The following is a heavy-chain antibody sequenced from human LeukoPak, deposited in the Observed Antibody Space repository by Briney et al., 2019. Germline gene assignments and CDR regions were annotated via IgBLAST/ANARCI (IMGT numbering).Heavy chain of an antibody. Sequence: SETLSLTCGIYSGSFSDYYWSWIRQPPGKGLDWIGEISHSGSTKYNPSLKSRVIISVDTSKNQFSPKVRSVTAADTAVYYCAASSTWGSGWFDPWGQGTPVTVSS. CDR2: ISHSGST. V-gene: IGHV4-34*01. J-gene: IGHJ5*02. CDR1: SGSFSDYY. CDR3: AASSTWGSGWFDP. D-gene: IGHD2-2*01.